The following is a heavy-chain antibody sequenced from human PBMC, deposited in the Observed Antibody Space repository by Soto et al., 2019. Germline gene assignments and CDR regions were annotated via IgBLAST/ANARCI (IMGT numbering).Heavy chain of an antibody. Sequence: QVQLQESGPGLVKPSQTLSLTCTVSGGSIRGGDYYWSWIRQHPGKGLEWIGYIFYSGNSFYNPSLKSGVTISVDTSKNQFSLQLSSVTAADTAIYYCERLSSLYYNSDYGGYYFDYWGQGTLVSVSS. CDR3: ERLSSLYYNSDYGGYYFDY. V-gene: IGHV4-31*03. CDR1: GGSIRGGDYY. CDR2: IFYSGNS. J-gene: IGHJ4*02. D-gene: IGHD3-10*01.